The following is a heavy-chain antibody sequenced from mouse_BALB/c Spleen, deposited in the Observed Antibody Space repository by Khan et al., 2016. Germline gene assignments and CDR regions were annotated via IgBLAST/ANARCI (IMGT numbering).Heavy chain of an antibody. D-gene: IGHD1-1*01. CDR1: GYSITSGYS. J-gene: IGHJ2*01. V-gene: IGHV3-1*02. Sequence: EVQLQESGPDLVKPSQSLSLTCTVTGYSITSGYSWHWIRQLPGNKLKWMGYINYNGGTNYNPSLKSRISITRDTSKNQFFLQLNSVTTEDTATYYCARDYYGSSFVDYWGQGTTLIVSS. CDR3: ARDYYGSSFVDY. CDR2: INYNGGT.